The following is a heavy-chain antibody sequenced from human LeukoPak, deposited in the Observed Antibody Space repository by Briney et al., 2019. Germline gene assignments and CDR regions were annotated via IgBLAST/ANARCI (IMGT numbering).Heavy chain of an antibody. CDR1: GFTVSSNY. J-gene: IGHJ4*02. CDR3: AKVNPIVVVPAANDY. V-gene: IGHV3-23*01. D-gene: IGHD2-2*01. CDR2: ISGSGGST. Sequence: GGSLRLSCAASGFTVSSNYMSWVRQAPGKGLEWVSAISGSGGSTYYADSVKGRFTISRDNSKNTLYLQMNSLRAEDTAVYYCAKVNPIVVVPAANDYWGQGTLVTVSS.